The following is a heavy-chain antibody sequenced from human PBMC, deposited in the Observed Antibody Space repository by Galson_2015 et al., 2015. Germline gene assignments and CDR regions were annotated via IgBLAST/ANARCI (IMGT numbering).Heavy chain of an antibody. V-gene: IGHV3-33*01. CDR2: IWYDESQR. CDR3: ATEPVAPRDGRPPYDY. CDR1: GLSFRDYG. Sequence: SLRLSCAGSGLSFRDYGMHWVRQAPGKGLQWVAIIWYDESQRYYTDSVKGRFTISRDNSKNTLYLQMDSLRDEDTAVYYCATEPVAPRDGRPPYDYWGQGTLVTVSS. J-gene: IGHJ4*02. D-gene: IGHD2-15*01.